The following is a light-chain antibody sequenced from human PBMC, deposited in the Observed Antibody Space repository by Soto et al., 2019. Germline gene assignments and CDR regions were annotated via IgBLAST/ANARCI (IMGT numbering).Light chain of an antibody. CDR2: EGN. V-gene: IGLV1-51*02. J-gene: IGLJ3*02. CDR1: SSNVGNHY. CDR3: GTWDSSLSAGV. Sequence: QSVLTQPPSVSAAPGQKVAISCSGSSSNVGNHYVSWYQKLPGTAPKLLIYEGNKRPSGIPDRFSGSKSGTSATLGITGLQTGDEADYYCGTWDSSLSAGVLGGGTKLTVL.